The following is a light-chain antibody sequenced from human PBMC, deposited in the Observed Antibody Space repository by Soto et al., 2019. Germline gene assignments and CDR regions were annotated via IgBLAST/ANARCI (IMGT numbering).Light chain of an antibody. J-gene: IGKJ1*01. CDR1: QSVRSSY. V-gene: IGKV3-15*01. CDR2: GAS. CDR3: QQYNNWLWT. Sequence: EIVLTQSPGTLSLSPGERATLSCRASQSVRSSYLAWYQQKPGQAPRLLIYGASTRATGIPARFSGSGSGTEFTLTISSLQSEDFAVYYCQQYNNWLWTFGQGTKVDIK.